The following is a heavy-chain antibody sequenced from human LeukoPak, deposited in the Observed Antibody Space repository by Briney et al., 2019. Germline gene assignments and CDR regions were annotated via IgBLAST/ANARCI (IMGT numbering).Heavy chain of an antibody. D-gene: IGHD3-16*02. CDR2: IWYDGSSK. CDR1: GFTFSSYG. V-gene: IGHV3-33*01. CDR3: VRDFELSH. Sequence: GGSLRLSCAVSGFTFSSYGMHWVRQAPGKGLEWVALIWYDGSSKHYADSVRGRFTISRDNSKNTLYLQMNSLRAEDTAVYYCVRDFELSHWGQGTLVTVSS. J-gene: IGHJ4*02.